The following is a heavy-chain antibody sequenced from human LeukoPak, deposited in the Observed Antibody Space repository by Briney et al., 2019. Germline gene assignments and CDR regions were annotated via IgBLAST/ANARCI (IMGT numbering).Heavy chain of an antibody. D-gene: IGHD2-15*01. CDR2: IYTSGST. V-gene: IGHV4-61*02. J-gene: IGHJ5*02. CDR3: ARVDGSCAGGSCPSGNWFDP. CDR1: GDSISSGSYY. Sequence: SQTLSLTCTVSGDSISSGSYYWSWIRQPAGKGLEWIGRIYTSGSTNYNPSLKSRVTISLDTSKNQFSLKLSSVTAADTAVYYCARVDGSCAGGSCPSGNWFDPWGQGTLVTVSS.